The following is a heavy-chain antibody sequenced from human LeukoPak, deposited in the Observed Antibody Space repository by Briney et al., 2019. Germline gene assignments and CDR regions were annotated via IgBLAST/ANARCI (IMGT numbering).Heavy chain of an antibody. J-gene: IGHJ6*03. D-gene: IGHD1-7*01. CDR1: GFTFDDYA. Sequence: PGGSLRLSCAASGFTFDDYAVHWVRQAPGKGLEWVSLISWDGGSTYYADSVKGRFTIYRDNSKNSLYLQMNSLRAEDTALYYCAKDGTGTTWTAYYYYYMDVWGKGTTVTVSS. V-gene: IGHV3-43D*03. CDR2: ISWDGGST. CDR3: AKDGTGTTWTAYYYYYMDV.